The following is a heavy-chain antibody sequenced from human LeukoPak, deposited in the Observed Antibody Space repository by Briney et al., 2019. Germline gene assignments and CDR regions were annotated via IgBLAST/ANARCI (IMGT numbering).Heavy chain of an antibody. J-gene: IGHJ4*02. CDR1: GFTFSNAW. Sequence: PGGSLRLSCAASGFTFSNAWMSWVRQAPGKGLEWVGRIKSKTDGGTTDYAAPVKGRFTISRDDSKNTLYLQMNSLKTEDTAVYYCTTFWRYYDYVWGSYRYRSADVWGQGTLVTVSS. V-gene: IGHV3-15*01. D-gene: IGHD3-16*02. CDR2: IKSKTDGGTT. CDR3: TTFWRYYDYVWGSYRYRSADV.